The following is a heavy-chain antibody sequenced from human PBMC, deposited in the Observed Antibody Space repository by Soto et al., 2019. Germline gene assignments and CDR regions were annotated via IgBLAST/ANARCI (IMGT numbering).Heavy chain of an antibody. Sequence: QVQLVQSGAEVKKPGASVKVSCKASGYTFTSYGISWVRQPPGQGLELMGWISAYNGNTNYGQKIQDGVTMTTGTTTSRAYMELRSLRSDDTAVYYCAGGTTVATGNYWGQGTLVTVSS. CDR3: AGGTTVATGNY. D-gene: IGHD4-17*01. V-gene: IGHV1-18*01. J-gene: IGHJ4*02. CDR1: GYTFTSYG. CDR2: ISAYNGNT.